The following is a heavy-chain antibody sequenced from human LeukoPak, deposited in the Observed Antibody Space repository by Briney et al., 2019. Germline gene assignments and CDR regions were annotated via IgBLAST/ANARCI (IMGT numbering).Heavy chain of an antibody. CDR2: IHHSEST. D-gene: IGHD3-10*01. Sequence: SETLSLTCTVSGYSIRSTYYWGWIRQPPGKGLEWIGSIHHSESTYYNPSLKSRVTISVDTSKNQFSLKLSSVTAADTAVYYCARDATGMGNYFNYWGQGTLVTVSS. CDR1: GYSIRSTYY. J-gene: IGHJ4*02. CDR3: ARDATGMGNYFNY. V-gene: IGHV4-38-2*02.